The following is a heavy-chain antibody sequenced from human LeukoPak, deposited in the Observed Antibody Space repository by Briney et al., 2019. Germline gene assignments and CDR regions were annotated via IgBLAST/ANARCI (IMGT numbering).Heavy chain of an antibody. CDR1: AYTFTSNY. J-gene: IGHJ6*04. Sequence: GASVKISCKASAYTFTSNYMHWVRQAPAQGLEWMGIINPSGGSTSYAQKFQARVTMTRDTSTSTVYMELSSLRTEDTAVYYCARDLWFGESSYGMDVWGKGTTVTVSS. CDR3: ARDLWFGESSYGMDV. V-gene: IGHV1-46*01. D-gene: IGHD3-10*01. CDR2: INPSGGST.